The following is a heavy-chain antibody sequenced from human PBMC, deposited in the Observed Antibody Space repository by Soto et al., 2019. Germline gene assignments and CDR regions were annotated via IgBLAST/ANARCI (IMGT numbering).Heavy chain of an antibody. CDR2: FDPEDGET. CDR3: ATGYKLTGDRRRAFDI. Sequence: ASVKVSCKVSGYTLTELSMHWVRQAPGKGLEWMGGFDPEDGETIYAQKFQGRVTMTEDTSTDTAYMELSSLRSEDTAVYYCATGYKLTGDRRRAFDIWGQGTMVTVSS. CDR1: GYTLTELS. J-gene: IGHJ3*02. D-gene: IGHD7-27*01. V-gene: IGHV1-24*01.